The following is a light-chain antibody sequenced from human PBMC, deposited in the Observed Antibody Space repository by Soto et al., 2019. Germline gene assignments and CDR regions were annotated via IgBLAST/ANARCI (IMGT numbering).Light chain of an antibody. CDR1: QSVGVSY. CDR2: DAS. V-gene: IGKV3-20*01. J-gene: IGKJ2*01. CDR3: QVYGSSPRYT. Sequence: EIVLTQSPGTLSLSPGERATLSCRASQSVGVSYLAWYQQKPGQAPRLLIYDASVRATGIPDRFSGSGSGTDFTLTISRLEPEDLALYYCQVYGSSPRYTFGQGTKLEIK.